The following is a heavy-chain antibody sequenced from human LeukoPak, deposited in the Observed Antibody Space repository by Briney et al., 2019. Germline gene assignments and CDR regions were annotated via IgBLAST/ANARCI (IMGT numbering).Heavy chain of an antibody. CDR3: ARVDPRIAVAGISWFDP. Sequence: ASVTVSFKASGYTFTSYGIRWVRQAPGQGLEWMGWISAYNGNTNYSQKLQGRVTMNKDTSTSTAYMDLRSLRSDDTAVYYCARVDPRIAVAGISWFDPWGQGTLVTVSS. CDR2: ISAYNGNT. V-gene: IGHV1-18*01. J-gene: IGHJ5*02. D-gene: IGHD6-19*01. CDR1: GYTFTSYG.